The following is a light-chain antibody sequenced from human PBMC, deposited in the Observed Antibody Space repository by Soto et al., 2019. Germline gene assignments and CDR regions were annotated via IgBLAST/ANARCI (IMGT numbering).Light chain of an antibody. V-gene: IGLV1-47*01. Sequence: QSVLTQTPSASGTPGQRVTISCSGSSSHVGGNYVYWYQQLPGTAHKLLIYRNTLRPSGVPDRFSGSKSGTSAYLAISGLRSEDEADYYCAAWDDSLSGRVFGGGTKLTVL. CDR1: SSHVGGNY. J-gene: IGLJ3*02. CDR3: AAWDDSLSGRV. CDR2: RNT.